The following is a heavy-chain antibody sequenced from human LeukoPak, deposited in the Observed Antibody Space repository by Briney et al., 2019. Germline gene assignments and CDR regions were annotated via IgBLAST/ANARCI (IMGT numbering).Heavy chain of an antibody. Sequence: KTSETLSLTCTVSGGSISSYYWSWIRQPPGKGLEWIGYIYYSGSTNYNPSLKSRVTISVDTSKNQFSLKLSSVTAADTAVYYCARDFPDYYDSTTYWGQGTLVTVSS. CDR1: GGSISSYY. CDR2: IYYSGST. V-gene: IGHV4-59*01. CDR3: ARDFPDYYDSTTY. J-gene: IGHJ4*02. D-gene: IGHD3-22*01.